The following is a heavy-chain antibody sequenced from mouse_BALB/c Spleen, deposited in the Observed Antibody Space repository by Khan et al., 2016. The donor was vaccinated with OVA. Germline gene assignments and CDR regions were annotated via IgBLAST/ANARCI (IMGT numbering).Heavy chain of an antibody. CDR2: IWSDGSR. Sequence: QVQLKQSGPGLVAPSQSLSITCTISGFSLTNYGVHWVRQPPGKGLEWLVVIWSDGSRTYNSALKSRLSISKDNSKNQVFLKMNSIQADDTAVYYCARQPYYHYYLLDYWGQGTSVTVSS. J-gene: IGHJ4*01. V-gene: IGHV2-6-1*01. CDR3: ARQPYYHYYLLDY. D-gene: IGHD2-10*01. CDR1: GFSLTNYG.